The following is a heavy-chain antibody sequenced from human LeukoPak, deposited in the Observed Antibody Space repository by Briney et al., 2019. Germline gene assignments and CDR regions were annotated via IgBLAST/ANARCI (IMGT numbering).Heavy chain of an antibody. V-gene: IGHV3-53*01. CDR2: IYSSGTT. J-gene: IGHJ4*02. D-gene: IGHD3-10*01. CDR3: GSSGTDTRFDY. Sequence: GESLRLSCAASGFTVSSNHMSWVRQAPGKGLEWASIIYSSGTTYYAESVKGRFTISRDNSKNMLYLQMNSLRAEDTAVYYCGSSGTDTRFDYWGQGTLVTVSS. CDR1: GFTVSSNH.